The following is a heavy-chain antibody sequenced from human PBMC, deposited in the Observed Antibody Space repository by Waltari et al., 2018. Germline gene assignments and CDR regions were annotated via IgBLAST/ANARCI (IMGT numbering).Heavy chain of an antibody. J-gene: IGHJ6*02. CDR1: EYTFTSSY. Sequence: QVQLVQSGAEVKKPGASVKITCKTSEYTFTSSYIHWVRKAPGQGLEWMGIINPRRGNTTYAQKFQGRVTMTRDTSTSTVYMELRSLRSEDTAVYYCARDTGALWIDVWGQGTTVTVSS. CDR3: ARDTGALWIDV. D-gene: IGHD2-21*01. V-gene: IGHV1-46*01. CDR2: INPRRGNT.